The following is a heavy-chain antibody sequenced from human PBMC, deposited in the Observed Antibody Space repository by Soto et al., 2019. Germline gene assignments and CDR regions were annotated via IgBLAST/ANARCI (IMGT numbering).Heavy chain of an antibody. Sequence: EVQLLESGGGLVQPGGSLRLSCAASGFTFSSYAMSWVRQAPGKGLEWVSAISGSGGSTYYADSVKGRFTISRDNSKNTLYLQMNRLRAEDTAIYYCAKTPRGGDYGDWYFDLWGRGTLVTVSS. D-gene: IGHD4-17*01. CDR2: ISGSGGST. J-gene: IGHJ2*01. V-gene: IGHV3-23*01. CDR3: AKTPRGGDYGDWYFDL. CDR1: GFTFSSYA.